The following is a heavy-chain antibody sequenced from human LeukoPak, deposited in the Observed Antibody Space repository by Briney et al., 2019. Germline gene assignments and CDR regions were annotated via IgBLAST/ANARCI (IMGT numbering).Heavy chain of an antibody. Sequence: GGSLRLSCAASGLTFSDHYMDWVRQAPGKGLEWVGRSRNKANSYTTEYAASVKGRFTISRDDSKDSLYLQMNSLKAEDTAVYYCARARSYYCDSWGQGTLVTVSS. V-gene: IGHV3-72*01. CDR2: SRNKANSYTT. J-gene: IGHJ4*02. CDR3: ARARSYYCDS. CDR1: GLTFSDHY.